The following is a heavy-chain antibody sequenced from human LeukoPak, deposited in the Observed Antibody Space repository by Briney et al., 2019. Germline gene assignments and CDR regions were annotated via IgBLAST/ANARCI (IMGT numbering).Heavy chain of an antibody. CDR1: GFTFSRYW. CDR3: AKETEPGSTSFYVFDS. D-gene: IGHD3-10*01. Sequence: PGGSLRLSCAASGFTFSRYWMSWVRQAPGKGLEWVANIKPDGSEIHYVDSVKGRFTISRDNAKNSLFLQMSSLRVEDSAVYHCAKETEPGSTSFYVFDSWGQGTLVTVSS. CDR2: IKPDGSEI. J-gene: IGHJ4*02. V-gene: IGHV3-7*01.